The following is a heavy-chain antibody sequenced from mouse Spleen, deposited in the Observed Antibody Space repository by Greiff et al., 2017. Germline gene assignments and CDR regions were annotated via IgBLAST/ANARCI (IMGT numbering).Heavy chain of an antibody. CDR1: GYTFTDYN. J-gene: IGHJ3*01. V-gene: IGHV1S29*02. Sequence: SGPELVKPGASVKISCKASGYTFTDYNMHWVKQSHGKSLEWIGYINPSNGGTNYNEKFKSKATLTVDKSSSTAYMQLSSLTSEDSAVYYCARPAYWGQGTLVTVSA. CDR2: INPSNGGT. CDR3: ARPAY.